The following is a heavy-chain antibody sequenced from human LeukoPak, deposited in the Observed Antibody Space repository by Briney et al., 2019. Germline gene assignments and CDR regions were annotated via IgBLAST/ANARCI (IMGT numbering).Heavy chain of an antibody. V-gene: IGHV4-34*01. D-gene: IGHD3-9*01. Sequence: SETLSLTCAVYGGSFSGYYWSWIRQPPGKGLEWIGEINHSGSTNYNPSLKSRVTISVDTSKNQFSLKLSSVTAADTAVYYCARFCELRYFDWLAVPPRTDDAFDIWGQGTMVTVSS. J-gene: IGHJ3*02. CDR3: ARFCELRYFDWLAVPPRTDDAFDI. CDR2: INHSGST. CDR1: GGSFSGYY.